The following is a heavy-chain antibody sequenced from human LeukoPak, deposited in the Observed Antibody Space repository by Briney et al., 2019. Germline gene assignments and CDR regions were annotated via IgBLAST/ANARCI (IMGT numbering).Heavy chain of an antibody. V-gene: IGHV4-59*01. CDR3: ARVPGRIAAAGIDY. J-gene: IGHJ4*02. D-gene: IGHD6-13*01. CDR1: GGSIISYY. CDR2: IYYSGST. Sequence: SETLSLTCTVSGGSIISYYWSWIRQPPGKGLEWIGYIYYSGSTNYNPSLKSRVTISVDTSKNQFSLKLSSVTAADTAVYYCARVPGRIAAAGIDYWGQGTLDTVSS.